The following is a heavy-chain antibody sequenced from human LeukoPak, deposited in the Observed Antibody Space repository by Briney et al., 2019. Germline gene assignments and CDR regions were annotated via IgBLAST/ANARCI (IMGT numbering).Heavy chain of an antibody. CDR3: ASNYYDSSGNY. V-gene: IGHV4-59*01. J-gene: IGHJ4*02. D-gene: IGHD3-22*01. CDR2: IYYSGST. CDR1: GGSLSSYY. Sequence: PSEILSLTCTVSGGSLSSYYWSWIRQPPGKGLEWIGYIYYSGSTNYNPSLKSRVTISVDTSKNQFSLKLSSVTAADTAVYYCASNYYDSSGNYWGQGTLVTVSS.